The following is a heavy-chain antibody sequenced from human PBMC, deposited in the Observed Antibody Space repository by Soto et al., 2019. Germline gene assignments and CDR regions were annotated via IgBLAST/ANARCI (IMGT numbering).Heavy chain of an antibody. CDR1: GGSFTSNNW. V-gene: IGHV4-4*02. Sequence: SEALSLTCSVSGGSFTSNNWWTWVRQPPGQGLEWIGEIYRTGSTNYNPSLKSRVTISLDKSENQFSLKVTSLTAADTAVYYCASRDPGTSVDYWGQGTLVTVSS. CDR2: IYRTGST. J-gene: IGHJ4*02. D-gene: IGHD1-7*01. CDR3: ASRDPGTSVDY.